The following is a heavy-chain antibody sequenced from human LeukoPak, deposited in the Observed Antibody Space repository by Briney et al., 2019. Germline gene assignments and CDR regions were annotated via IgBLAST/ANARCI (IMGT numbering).Heavy chain of an antibody. Sequence: GGSLRLSCEASGFTFDAYAMHWVRQAPGKGLEWVSLINKEGSATYYADSVKGRFTISRGNSKNSLYLQMNSLRSEDTALYYCATWAFYHSLDVWGQGTTVTVSS. V-gene: IGHV3-43*02. CDR1: GFTFDAYA. D-gene: IGHD1-26*01. J-gene: IGHJ6*02. CDR3: ATWAFYHSLDV. CDR2: INKEGSAT.